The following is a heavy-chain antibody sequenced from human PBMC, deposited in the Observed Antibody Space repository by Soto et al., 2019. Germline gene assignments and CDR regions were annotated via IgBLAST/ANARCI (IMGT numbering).Heavy chain of an antibody. CDR1: GYTFTSYY. D-gene: IGHD5-18*01. Sequence: ASVKVSCKASGYTFTSYYMHWVRQAPGQGLEWMGIINPSGGSTSYAQKFQGRVTMTRDTSTSTVYMELGSLRSEDTAVYYCARAIQLRPPFDYWGQGTLVTVSS. J-gene: IGHJ4*02. V-gene: IGHV1-46*03. CDR2: INPSGGST. CDR3: ARAIQLRPPFDY.